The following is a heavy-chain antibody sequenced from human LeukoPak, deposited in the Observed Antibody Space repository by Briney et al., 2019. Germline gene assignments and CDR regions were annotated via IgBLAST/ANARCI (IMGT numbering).Heavy chain of an antibody. V-gene: IGHV3-74*01. CDR3: VREGLYCTNGVCFRAAFDY. Sequence: GGSLRLSCAASGFIFSSYWMHWVRQAPGKGLVWVSRISGDGSSTAYADSVKGRLTISRDNAKDTLYLQMNSLRAEETAVYYCVREGLYCTNGVCFRAAFDYWGQGALVTVSS. CDR1: GFIFSSYW. CDR2: ISGDGSST. D-gene: IGHD2-8*01. J-gene: IGHJ4*02.